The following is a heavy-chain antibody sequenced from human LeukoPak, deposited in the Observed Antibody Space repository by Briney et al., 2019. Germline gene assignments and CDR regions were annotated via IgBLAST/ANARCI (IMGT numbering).Heavy chain of an antibody. CDR3: AFSHYYDSSGYSYFDY. CDR1: GYSFFTHW. V-gene: IGHV5-51*01. Sequence: GESLKISCKGSGYSFFTHWIGLVRQMPGKGLEWMGIIYPGDSDTKYSPSFQGQVTISADRSLSTAYLQWSSLKASDTAMYYCAFSHYYDSSGYSYFDYWGQGTLVTVSS. J-gene: IGHJ4*02. D-gene: IGHD3-22*01. CDR2: IYPGDSDT.